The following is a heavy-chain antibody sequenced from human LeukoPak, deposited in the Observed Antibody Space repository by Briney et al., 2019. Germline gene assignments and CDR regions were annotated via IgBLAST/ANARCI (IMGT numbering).Heavy chain of an antibody. V-gene: IGHV4-38-2*02. CDR2: ISHSGST. J-gene: IGHJ4*02. CDR3: ASGLVAATY. Sequence: PSETLSLTCTVSGYSIRNGYNWGWIRLSPGKGLKWIGSISHSGSTYYNPSLKSRVTISVDTSKNQFSLKLSSVTAADTAVYYCASGLVAATYWGQGTLVTVSS. D-gene: IGHD2-15*01. CDR1: GYSIRNGYN.